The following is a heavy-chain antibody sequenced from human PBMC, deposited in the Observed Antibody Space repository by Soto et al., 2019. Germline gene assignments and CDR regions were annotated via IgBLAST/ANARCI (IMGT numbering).Heavy chain of an antibody. J-gene: IGHJ5*02. CDR1: GGSISSGGYY. V-gene: IGHV4-31*03. CDR3: AREGGLAYCGGDCLYNWFDP. D-gene: IGHD2-21*02. Sequence: SETLSLTCTVSGGSISSGGYYWSWVRQHPGKGLEWIGYRSYSGSTYYNPSLKSRVTIVVDTSRNQFSLRLSSVTAADTAVYYCAREGGLAYCGGDCLYNWFDPWGQGTLVTVSS. CDR2: RSYSGST.